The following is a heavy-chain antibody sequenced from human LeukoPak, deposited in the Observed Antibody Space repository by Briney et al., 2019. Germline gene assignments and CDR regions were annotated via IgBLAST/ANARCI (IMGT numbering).Heavy chain of an antibody. CDR2: INHSGST. J-gene: IGHJ1*01. CDR1: GYSISSGYY. D-gene: IGHD3-9*01. CDR3: ARVLVGLKYFQH. Sequence: SETLSLTCTVSGYSISSGYYWGWIRQPPGKGLEWIGEINHSGSTNYNPSLKSRVTISVDTSKNQFSLKLSSVTAADTAVYYCARVLVGLKYFQHWGQGTLVTVSS. V-gene: IGHV4-38-2*02.